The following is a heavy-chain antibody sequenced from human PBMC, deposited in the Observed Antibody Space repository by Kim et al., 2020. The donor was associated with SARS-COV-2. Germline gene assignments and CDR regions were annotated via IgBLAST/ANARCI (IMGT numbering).Heavy chain of an antibody. V-gene: IGHV5-51*01. Sequence: SYRPSFQGQVTIAADKSISTSYLQWSSLKASDTAMYYCAREGVVAPPDYWGQGTLVTVSS. CDR3: AREGVVAPPDY. J-gene: IGHJ4*02. D-gene: IGHD2-15*01.